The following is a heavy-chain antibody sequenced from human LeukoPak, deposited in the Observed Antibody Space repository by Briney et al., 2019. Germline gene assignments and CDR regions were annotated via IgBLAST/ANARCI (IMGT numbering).Heavy chain of an antibody. CDR3: ARDHGYSYGYPYFDY. V-gene: IGHV3-48*03. D-gene: IGHD5-18*01. J-gene: IGHJ4*02. Sequence: GGSLRLSCAASGFTFSSYEMNWVRQAPGKGLEWVSYISSSGSTIYYADSVKGQFTISRDNAKNSLYLQMNSLRAEDTAVYYCARDHGYSYGYPYFDYWGQGTLVTVSS. CDR1: GFTFSSYE. CDR2: ISSSGSTI.